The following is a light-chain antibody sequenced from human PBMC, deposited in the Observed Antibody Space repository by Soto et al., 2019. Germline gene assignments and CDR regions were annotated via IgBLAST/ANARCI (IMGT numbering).Light chain of an antibody. V-gene: IGKV1-39*01. J-gene: IGKJ4*01. Sequence: DIQMTQSPASLSASVGDSVIITCRGSQSINIYLSWYQQKPGKAPKLLINVASTLQGGVPSRFSGSGSGTEFTLAISSLQTEESATYDCQQSFSTPQTVGGATKGEI. CDR1: QSINIY. CDR2: VAS. CDR3: QQSFSTPQT.